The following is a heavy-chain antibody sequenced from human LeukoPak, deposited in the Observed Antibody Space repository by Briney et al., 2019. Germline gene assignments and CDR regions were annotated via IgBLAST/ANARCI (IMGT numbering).Heavy chain of an antibody. J-gene: IGHJ3*02. CDR2: ISSSSSYI. V-gene: IGHV3-21*01. D-gene: IGHD3-16*02. Sequence: GGSLRLSCAASGFTFSSYSMNWVRQAPGRGLEWVSSISSSSSYIYYADSVKGRFTISRDNAKNSLYLQMNSLRAEDTAVYYCARDPIENVWGSYRSDACDIWGQGTMVTVSS. CDR1: GFTFSSYS. CDR3: ARDPIENVWGSYRSDACDI.